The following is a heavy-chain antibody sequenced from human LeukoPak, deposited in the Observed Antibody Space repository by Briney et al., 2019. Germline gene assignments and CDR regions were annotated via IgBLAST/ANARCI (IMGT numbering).Heavy chain of an antibody. J-gene: IGHJ4*02. CDR1: GFTFSTYA. Sequence: GGSLRLSCAASGFTFSTYAMTWARQAPGQGLEWVSSITGSGDSTYHVDSVKGRFTISRDNSKNTLYLQMSSLRAEDTALYYCAKSLGPISNIAARPLDYWGLGTLVTVSS. V-gene: IGHV3-23*01. D-gene: IGHD6-6*01. CDR3: AKSLGPISNIAARPLDY. CDR2: ITGSGDST.